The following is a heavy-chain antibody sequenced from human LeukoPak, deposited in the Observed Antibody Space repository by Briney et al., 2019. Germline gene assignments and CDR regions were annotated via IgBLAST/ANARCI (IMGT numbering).Heavy chain of an antibody. CDR3: TVDTAMDGLSFDY. CDR2: INPNSGGT. V-gene: IGHV1-2*02. J-gene: IGHJ4*02. Sequence: GASVKVSCKASGYTFTGYYMHWVRQAPGQGLEWMGWINPNSGGTNYAQKFQGRVTMTRDTSISTAYMELSRLRSDDTAVYYCTVDTAMDGLSFDYWGRGTLVTVSS. CDR1: GYTFTGYY. D-gene: IGHD5-18*01.